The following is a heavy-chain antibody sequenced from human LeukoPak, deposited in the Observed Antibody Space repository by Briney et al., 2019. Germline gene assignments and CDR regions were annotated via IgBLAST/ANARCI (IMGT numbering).Heavy chain of an antibody. D-gene: IGHD5-18*01. CDR1: GGSISGSSYY. Sequence: SETLSLTCTVSGGSISGSSYYWGWIRQPPGKGLEWIGTIYYSGSTYYKPSLKSRVTISVDTSKNQFSLKLSSVTAADTAVYYCARVHPGPDVDTAMDTLDYWGQGTLVTVSS. V-gene: IGHV4-39*07. J-gene: IGHJ4*02. CDR2: IYYSGST. CDR3: ARVHPGPDVDTAMDTLDY.